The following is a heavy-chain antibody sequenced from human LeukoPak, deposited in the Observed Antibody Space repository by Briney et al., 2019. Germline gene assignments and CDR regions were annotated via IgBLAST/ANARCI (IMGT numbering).Heavy chain of an antibody. J-gene: IGHJ6*04. CDR2: INSDGSST. CDR3: ARDRGLYGMDV. V-gene: IGHV3-74*01. Sequence: GGSLRLSCAASGFTFSSYWMHWVRQAPGKGLVWVSRINSDGSSTSYADSVKGRFTISRDNAKNALYLQMNSLRAEDTAVYYRARDRGLYGMDVWGKGTTVTVSS. CDR1: GFTFSSYW.